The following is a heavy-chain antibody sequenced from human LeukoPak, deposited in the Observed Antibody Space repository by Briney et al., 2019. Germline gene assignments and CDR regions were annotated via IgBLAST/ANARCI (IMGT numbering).Heavy chain of an antibody. CDR2: IIPIFGTA. J-gene: IGHJ6*02. CDR3: ARDPLEVITSQSTNLYGMDV. V-gene: IGHV1-69*13. Sequence: SVKVSCKASGGTFSSYAISWVRQAPGQGLEWMGGIIPIFGTANYAQKFQGRVTITADESTSTAYMELSSLRSEDTAVYYCARDPLEVITSQSTNLYGMDVWGQGTTVTVSS. D-gene: IGHD3-22*01. CDR1: GGTFSSYA.